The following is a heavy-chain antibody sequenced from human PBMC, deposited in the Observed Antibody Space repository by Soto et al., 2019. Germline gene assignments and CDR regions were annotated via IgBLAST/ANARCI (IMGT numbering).Heavy chain of an antibody. Sequence: QVQLVQSGAELRKPGASVKVSCQAYGYRFSSYGVHWLRQAPGQGLEWMGWIDPNNGNRNYAQKFEDRLSMTTATSTNTIYREVKSLKSDDTAIYYCARDRVRGYDSSGFYSWGQGTLVTVSS. D-gene: IGHD3-22*01. CDR3: ARDRVRGYDSSGFYS. CDR1: GYRFSSYG. J-gene: IGHJ4*02. CDR2: IDPNNGNR. V-gene: IGHV1-18*01.